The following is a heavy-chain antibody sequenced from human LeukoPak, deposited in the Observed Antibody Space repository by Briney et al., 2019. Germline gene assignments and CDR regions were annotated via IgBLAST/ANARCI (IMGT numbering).Heavy chain of an antibody. V-gene: IGHV4-39*01. D-gene: IGHD4-17*01. CDR3: ARRFFYGDYDTYYFDY. Sequence: SETLSLTCTVSDGSISSPDHYWGWIRQPPGKGLEWIGIIYYTGSTYYNLSLKSRVIISVDTSKSQFSLKVKPMTAADTAVYYCARRFFYGDYDTYYFDYWGQGILVTVSS. J-gene: IGHJ4*02. CDR2: IYYTGST. CDR1: DGSISSPDHY.